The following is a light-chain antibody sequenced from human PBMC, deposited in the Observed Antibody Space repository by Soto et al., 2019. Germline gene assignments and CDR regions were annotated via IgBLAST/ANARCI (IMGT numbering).Light chain of an antibody. V-gene: IGLV1-40*01. J-gene: IGLJ3*02. CDR2: GNR. CDR1: TSNLGAGYD. CDR3: QAYDYSLTAAV. Sequence: QSVLTQPPSVSGAPGQRVTLSCTGNTSNLGAGYDVHWYQQLPVAAPKLVIFGNRNRPSGVPERFSGSKSGTSASLAITGLQAEDEADYYCQAYDYSLTAAVFGGGTKLTVL.